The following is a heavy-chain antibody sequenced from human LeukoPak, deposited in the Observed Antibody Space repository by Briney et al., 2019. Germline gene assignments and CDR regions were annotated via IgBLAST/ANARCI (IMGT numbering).Heavy chain of an antibody. Sequence: PPETPSLTCTVSGGSISSSSYFWGWIRQPPGNGLEWIGSIYYSGSTYYNPSLKSRVTISVDTSKNQFSLELSSGSAADTVLLCDTRGVGRSSPSFDPLGQGTLVTVSS. V-gene: IGHV4-39*01. CDR2: IYYSGST. J-gene: IGHJ5*02. D-gene: IGHD1-26*01. CDR1: GGSISSSSYF. CDR3: TRGVGRSSPSFDP.